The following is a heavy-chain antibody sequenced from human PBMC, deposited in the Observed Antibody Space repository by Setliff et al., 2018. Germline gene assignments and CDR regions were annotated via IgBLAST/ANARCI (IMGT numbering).Heavy chain of an antibody. V-gene: IGHV3-23*01. Sequence: GGSLRLSCAASGFTFSSYAITWXXXAPXXXLEWVXMIXXSAQTTYYADSVKGRFTISRDNAKNSLDLQMDSLRGEDTAVYYCVRDRWKVMVNQCVDAFDLWGQGTMVTVSS. CDR1: GFTFSSYA. D-gene: IGHD5-18*01. CDR3: VRDRWKVMVNQCVDAFDL. CDR2: IXXSAQTT. J-gene: IGHJ3*01.